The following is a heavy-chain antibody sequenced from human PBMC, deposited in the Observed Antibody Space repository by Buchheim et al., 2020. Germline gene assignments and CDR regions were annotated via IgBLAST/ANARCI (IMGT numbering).Heavy chain of an antibody. D-gene: IGHD4-23*01. CDR3: ARCNSGDYYYYGMDV. CDR2: IYYSGST. V-gene: IGHV4-30-4*01. Sequence: QVQLQESGPGLVKPSQTLSLTCTVSGGSISSGDYYWSWISQPPGKGLEWIGYIYYSGSTYYNPSLKSRVTISVDKSKNPTSLKLSSVTAADTAVYYCARCNSGDYYYYGMDVWGQGTT. CDR1: GGSISSGDYY. J-gene: IGHJ6*02.